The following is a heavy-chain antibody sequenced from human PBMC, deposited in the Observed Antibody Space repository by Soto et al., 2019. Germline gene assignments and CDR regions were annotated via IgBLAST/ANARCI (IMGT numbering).Heavy chain of an antibody. CDR3: VRQQYDFLVDP. D-gene: IGHD3-16*01. J-gene: IGHJ5*02. Sequence: GGSLRLSCAASGFSFSTYNMNWVRQAPGKGLEWVSSIDASSTHIYYADSVKGRFTISRDNGKSSLYLQMDSLGAEDTALYYCVRQQYDFLVDPWGQGTLVTVSS. CDR1: GFSFSTYN. CDR2: IDASSTHI. V-gene: IGHV3-21*01.